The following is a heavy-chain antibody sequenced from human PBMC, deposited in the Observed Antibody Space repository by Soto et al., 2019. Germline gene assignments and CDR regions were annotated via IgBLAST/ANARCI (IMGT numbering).Heavy chain of an antibody. CDR2: IYPGDSDT. V-gene: IGHV5-51*01. CDR3: ACPRQDYGDRAYDY. Sequence: GESMKICCTCAGYSISIYLIGGGREMGGKGLEWMGIIYPGDSDTRYSPSFQGQVTISADKSISTAYLEWRSLKASDSAIYYCACPRQDYGDRAYDYWGQGTLVTVSS. J-gene: IGHJ4*02. CDR1: GYSISIYL. D-gene: IGHD2-21*02.